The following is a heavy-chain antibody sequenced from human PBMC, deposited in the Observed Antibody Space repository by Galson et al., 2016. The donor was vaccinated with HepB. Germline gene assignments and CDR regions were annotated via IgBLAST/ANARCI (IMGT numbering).Heavy chain of an antibody. V-gene: IGHV1-3*01. J-gene: IGHJ4*02. CDR1: GYTFTNFA. CDR2: IISGNGNT. Sequence: SVKVSCKASGYTFTNFAMHWVRQAPGQRLEWMGWIISGNGNTKYSQNFQGRVTITRDTPASTAYMELSSLSSEDTAVYYCASRGDFWSGSYTYYFNYWGQGTLVTVSA. D-gene: IGHD3-3*01. CDR3: ASRGDFWSGSYTYYFNY.